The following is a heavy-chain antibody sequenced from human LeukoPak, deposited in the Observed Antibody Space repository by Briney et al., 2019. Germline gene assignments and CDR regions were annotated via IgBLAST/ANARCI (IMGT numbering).Heavy chain of an antibody. J-gene: IGHJ6*03. D-gene: IGHD4-11*01. V-gene: IGHV3-49*04. CDR1: GFTFGDYA. CDR2: IRSKAYGGTT. Sequence: GGSLRLSCTASGFTFGDYAMSWVRQAPGKGLEWVGFIRSKAYGGTTEYAASVTGRFTISRDDSKSIAYLQMNRLKTEDTAVYYCTTDHQTTVSPYFYYYYMDVWGKGTTVTVSS. CDR3: TTDHQTTVSPYFYYYYMDV.